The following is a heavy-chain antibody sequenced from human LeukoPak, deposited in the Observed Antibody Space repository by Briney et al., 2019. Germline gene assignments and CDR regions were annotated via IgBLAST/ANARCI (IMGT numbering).Heavy chain of an antibody. D-gene: IGHD6-13*01. CDR1: GFTFSGAW. CDR3: AKAKAGYRNAWFFDY. V-gene: IGHV3-30*18. CDR2: FQYDGTNK. Sequence: PGGSLRLSCAASGFTFSGAWMHWVRQAPGKGLEWVAVFQYDGTNKYYADSVKGRFTISRDNSKNTLYLQMDSLRPEDTAVYYCAKAKAGYRNAWFFDYWGQGALVTVSS. J-gene: IGHJ4*02.